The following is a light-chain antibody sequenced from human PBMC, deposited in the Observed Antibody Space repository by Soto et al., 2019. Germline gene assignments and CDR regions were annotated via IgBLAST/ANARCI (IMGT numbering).Light chain of an antibody. V-gene: IGKV3-20*01. Sequence: EIVLTQSPGTLSLSPGERATLSCRASQSVSSSYLASYQQKRGQAPRLLIYGASSRATGIPDRFTGSGSGIDFTLTISRLEPEDFAVYYCQQYGSSLFTFGPGTKVEIK. CDR3: QQYGSSLFT. CDR2: GAS. CDR1: QSVSSSY. J-gene: IGKJ3*01.